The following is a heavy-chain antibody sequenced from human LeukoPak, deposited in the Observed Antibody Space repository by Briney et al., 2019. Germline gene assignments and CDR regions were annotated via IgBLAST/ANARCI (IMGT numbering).Heavy chain of an antibody. D-gene: IGHD2-21*01. J-gene: IGHJ5*02. CDR1: GGSISSYY. CDR2: IYYSGST. Sequence: SETLSLTCTVSGGSISSYYWSWIRKPPGKGLEWIGYIYYSGSTNYNPSLKSRVTISVDTSKNQFSLKLSSVTAADTAVYYCTRAGRDRRVGPWFDPWGQGTRVTVSS. CDR3: TRAGRDRRVGPWFDP. V-gene: IGHV4-59*01.